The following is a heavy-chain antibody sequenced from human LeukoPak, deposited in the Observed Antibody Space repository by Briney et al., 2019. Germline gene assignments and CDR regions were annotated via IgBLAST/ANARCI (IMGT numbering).Heavy chain of an antibody. CDR1: GFTFSSYA. D-gene: IGHD3-3*01. V-gene: IGHV3-23*01. J-gene: IGHJ4*02. CDR3: AKDGDGTYYDFWSGYYTGTFFDY. CDR2: ISGSGGST. Sequence: GGSLRFSCAASGFTFSSYAMSWVRQAPGKGLEWVSAISGSGGSTYYADSVKGRFTNSRDNSKNTLYLQMNSLRAEDTAVYYCAKDGDGTYYDFWSGYYTGTFFDYWGQGTLVTVSS.